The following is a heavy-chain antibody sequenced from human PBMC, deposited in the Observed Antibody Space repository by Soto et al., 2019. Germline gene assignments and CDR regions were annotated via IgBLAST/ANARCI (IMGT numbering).Heavy chain of an antibody. CDR3: ARDTGGSYDY. J-gene: IGHJ4*02. CDR1: GFSFSDYY. CDR2: TRNKANSYSA. D-gene: IGHD1-26*01. Sequence: EVQLVESGGGLVQPGGSLRLSCAASGFSFSDYYMDWVRQVPGKGLEWVGRTRNKANSYSAEYAPPVKGRFTISRHDLGDSMYLQMNNLKTEDTAVYYCARDTGGSYDYWGQGALVTVSS. V-gene: IGHV3-72*01.